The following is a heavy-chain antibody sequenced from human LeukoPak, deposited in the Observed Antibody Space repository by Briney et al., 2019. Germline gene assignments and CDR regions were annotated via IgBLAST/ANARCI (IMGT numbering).Heavy chain of an antibody. V-gene: IGHV3-73*01. CDR1: GFTFSGSA. CDR3: TVHPFDTWDAFDI. Sequence: GGSLRLSCAASGFTFSGSAMYWVRQASGKGLEWVGRIRSRANNYATAYAASVKGRFTISRDDSKNTAYLQMNSLKTEDTAMYYCTVHPFDTWDAFDIWGQGTMVTVSS. CDR2: IRSRANNYAT. J-gene: IGHJ3*02.